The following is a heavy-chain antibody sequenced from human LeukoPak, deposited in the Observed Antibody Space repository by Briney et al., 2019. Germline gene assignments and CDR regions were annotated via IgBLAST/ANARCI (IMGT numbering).Heavy chain of an antibody. CDR1: GFTFSSYW. D-gene: IGHD3-3*01. V-gene: IGHV3-7*01. CDR3: ARVFLRSLRLLEWLGDDAFDI. CDR2: IKQDGSEK. J-gene: IGHJ3*02. Sequence: PGGSLRRSCAASGFTFSSYWMSWVRQAPGKGLELVANIKQDGSEKYYVDSVKGRFTISRDNAKNSLYLQMNSLRAEDTAVYYCARVFLRSLRLLEWLGDDAFDIWGQGTMVTVSS.